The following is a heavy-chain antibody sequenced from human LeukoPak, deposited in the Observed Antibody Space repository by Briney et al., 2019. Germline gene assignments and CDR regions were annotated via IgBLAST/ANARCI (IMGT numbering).Heavy chain of an antibody. J-gene: IGHJ4*02. V-gene: IGHV3-53*01. Sequence: GGSLRFSCAASGFTVSSNYMSWVRQAPGKGLEWVSVIYSGGSTYYADSVKGRFTISRDNSNNTLYLQMNSLRAEDTAVYYCARGTSGNFKSFDYWGQGTLVTVSS. CDR2: IYSGGST. CDR3: ARGTSGNFKSFDY. CDR1: GFTVSSNY. D-gene: IGHD1-26*01.